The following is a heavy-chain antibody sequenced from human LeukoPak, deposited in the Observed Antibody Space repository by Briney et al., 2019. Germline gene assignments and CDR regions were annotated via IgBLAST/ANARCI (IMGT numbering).Heavy chain of an antibody. CDR3: ATDYGHYMDV. D-gene: IGHD3-10*01. Sequence: PGRSLRLSCAASGFTFSSYGMHWVRQAPGKGLEWVAVIWYDGSNKYYADSVKGRFTISRDSSKNTLYLQMNSLRAEDTAVYYCATDYGHYMDVWGKGTTVTVSS. V-gene: IGHV3-33*01. J-gene: IGHJ6*03. CDR1: GFTFSSYG. CDR2: IWYDGSNK.